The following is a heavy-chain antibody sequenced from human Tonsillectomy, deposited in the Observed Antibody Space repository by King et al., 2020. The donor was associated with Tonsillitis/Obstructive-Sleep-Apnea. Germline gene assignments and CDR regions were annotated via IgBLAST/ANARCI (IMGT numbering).Heavy chain of an antibody. J-gene: IGHJ5*02. Sequence: QLVQSGGGLVKPGRSLRLSCTASGFTFGDYAMSWFRQAPGKGLEWVGFIRSKAYGGTTENAASVKGRFTISRDDSKSIAYLQMNSLKTEDTAGYYCTRGCCSSTSCYSFGWFDPWGQGTLVTVSS. CDR1: GFTFGDYA. CDR2: IRSKAYGGTT. D-gene: IGHD2-2*01. CDR3: TRGCCSSTSCYSFGWFDP. V-gene: IGHV3-49*05.